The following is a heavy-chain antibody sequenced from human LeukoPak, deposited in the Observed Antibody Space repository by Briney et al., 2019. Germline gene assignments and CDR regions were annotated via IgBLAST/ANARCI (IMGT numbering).Heavy chain of an antibody. V-gene: IGHV3-64*01. J-gene: IGHJ4*02. CDR1: GFTFSSYA. Sequence: PGGSLRLSCAASGFTFSSYAMHWVRQAPGKGLEYVSAISSNGGSTYYANSVKGRFTISRDNSKNTLYLQMGSLRAEDTAVYYCVRDFRFLEDYWGQGTLVTVSS. CDR3: VRDFRFLEDY. CDR2: ISSNGGST. D-gene: IGHD3-3*01.